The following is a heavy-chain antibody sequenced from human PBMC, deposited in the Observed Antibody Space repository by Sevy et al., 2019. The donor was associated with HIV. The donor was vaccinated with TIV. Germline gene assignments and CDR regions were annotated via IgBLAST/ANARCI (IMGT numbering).Heavy chain of an antibody. CDR1: GYTLTELS. D-gene: IGHD3-22*01. CDR3: ATTKDYHDSSGYPFDY. CDR2: FDPEDHEK. Sequence: ASVKVSCKVSGYTLTELSVHWVRQAPGKGLEWMATFDPEDHEKIYSQKFQGRVTMTEDTSPDTAYMELSSLRSEDTTVYYCATTKDYHDSSGYPFDYWGQGTPVTVSS. J-gene: IGHJ4*02. V-gene: IGHV1-24*01.